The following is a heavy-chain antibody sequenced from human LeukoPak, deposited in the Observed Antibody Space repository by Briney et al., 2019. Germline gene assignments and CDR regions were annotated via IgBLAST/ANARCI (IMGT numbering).Heavy chain of an antibody. Sequence: SQTLSLTCTVSGGSISSGGYYWSWIRQHPGKGLEWIGEINHSGSTNYNPSLKSRVTISVDTSKNQFSLKLSSVTAADTAVYYCARWGPRYTTLRAFDIWGQGTMVTVSS. CDR3: ARWGPRYTTLRAFDI. J-gene: IGHJ3*02. D-gene: IGHD3-16*02. CDR2: INHSGST. CDR1: GGSISSGGYY. V-gene: IGHV4-31*03.